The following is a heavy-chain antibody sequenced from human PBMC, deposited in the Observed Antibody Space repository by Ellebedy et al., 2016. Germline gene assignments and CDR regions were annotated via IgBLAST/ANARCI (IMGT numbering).Heavy chain of an antibody. D-gene: IGHD2-21*02. CDR3: ARDRDEVGVTPERYFDL. Sequence: ASVKVSCKASGGTFSSYAISWVRQAPGQGLEWMGRIIPILGIANYAQKFQGRVTITADKSTSTAYMELSSLRSEDTAVYYCARDRDEVGVTPERYFDLWGRGALVTVSS. J-gene: IGHJ2*01. CDR1: GGTFSSYA. CDR2: IIPILGIA. V-gene: IGHV1-69*04.